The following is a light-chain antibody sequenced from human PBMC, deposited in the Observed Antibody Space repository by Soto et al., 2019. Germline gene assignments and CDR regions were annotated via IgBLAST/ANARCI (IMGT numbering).Light chain of an antibody. J-gene: IGKJ3*01. V-gene: IGKV3-20*01. Sequence: EIVLTQSPGTLSLSPGERATLSCRASQSVSSSYLAWYQQKPGQAPRLLIYGASSRATGIPDRFSGSGSGTDFTLTISRLEPEDFAVYYCQKYGSSPLFTFRPGTKVDIK. CDR2: GAS. CDR3: QKYGSSPLFT. CDR1: QSVSSSY.